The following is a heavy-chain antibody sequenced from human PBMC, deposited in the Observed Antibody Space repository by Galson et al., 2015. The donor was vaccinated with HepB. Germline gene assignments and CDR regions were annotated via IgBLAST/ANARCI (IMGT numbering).Heavy chain of an antibody. V-gene: IGHV3-48*02. D-gene: IGHD5-24*01. J-gene: IGHJ3*02. CDR3: VRDHNYAFDI. Sequence: SLRLSCAASGFTFSGYSMNWVRQAPGRGLEWVSYIRSSSSHIYYADSVKGRFTISRDDAKNSLYLQMNSLRDEDTAMYYCVRDHNYAFDIWGQGTMITVSS. CDR1: GFTFSGYS. CDR2: IRSSSSHI.